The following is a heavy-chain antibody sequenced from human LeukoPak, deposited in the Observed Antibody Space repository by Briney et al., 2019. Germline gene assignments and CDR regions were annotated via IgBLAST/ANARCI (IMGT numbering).Heavy chain of an antibody. D-gene: IGHD3-10*01. Sequence: GGSLRLSCAASGFSFSSYNMNWVRQAPGKGLEWISFIGSSTSIYYADSVKGRFTISRDNAKNSLYLQMNSLRAEDTAVYYCARVEYYGSGSYYKASSRLDYWGQGTLVTVSS. J-gene: IGHJ4*02. CDR2: IGSSTSI. V-gene: IGHV3-69-1*01. CDR3: ARVEYYGSGSYYKASSRLDY. CDR1: GFSFSSYN.